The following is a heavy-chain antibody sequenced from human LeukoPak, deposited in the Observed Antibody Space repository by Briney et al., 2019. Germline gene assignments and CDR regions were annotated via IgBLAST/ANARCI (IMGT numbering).Heavy chain of an antibody. D-gene: IGHD3-10*01. Sequence: ASVKVSCKSSGYIFTDYYMHWVRQAPGQGLEWMGWINPNSGGTKYAQKFQGRVTMTRDTSISTVYMEVTRLRSDDTAVYHCARVHYHGSGDQIYYYGMDVWGQGTTVTVS. CDR2: INPNSGGT. V-gene: IGHV1-2*02. CDR1: GYIFTDYY. CDR3: ARVHYHGSGDQIYYYGMDV. J-gene: IGHJ6*02.